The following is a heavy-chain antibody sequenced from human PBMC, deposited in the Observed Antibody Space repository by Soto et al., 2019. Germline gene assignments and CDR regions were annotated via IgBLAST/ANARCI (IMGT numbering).Heavy chain of an antibody. CDR2: IYYSGRT. J-gene: IGHJ2*01. Sequence: QLQLQESGPGLVKPSETLSLTCTVSGGSISSSSYYWGWIRQPPGKGLEWIGSIYYSGRTYYNPSLKSRVTISVDTSKNQFSLKLSSVTAADTAVYYCAKSDYGDYGDWYFDLWCRGTLVTVSS. CDR1: GGSISSSSYY. V-gene: IGHV4-39*01. CDR3: AKSDYGDYGDWYFDL. D-gene: IGHD4-17*01.